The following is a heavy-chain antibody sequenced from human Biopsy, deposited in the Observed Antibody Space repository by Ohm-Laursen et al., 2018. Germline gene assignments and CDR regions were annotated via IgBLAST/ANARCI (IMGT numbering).Heavy chain of an antibody. CDR1: GFTFSGSV. CDR3: TRHPEPYYYGMDV. Sequence: SLRLSCAASGFTFSGSVIHWVRQASGKGLAWVGRIRSKDNGYAPEYGASVKGRFTISRDDSKNTAYLQMNSLKSEDTAVYYCTRHPEPYYYGMDVWGQGTTVTVSS. CDR2: IRSKDNGYAP. D-gene: IGHD1-14*01. V-gene: IGHV3-73*01. J-gene: IGHJ6*02.